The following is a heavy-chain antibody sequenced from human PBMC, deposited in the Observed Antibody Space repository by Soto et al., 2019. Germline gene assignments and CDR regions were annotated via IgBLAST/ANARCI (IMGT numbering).Heavy chain of an antibody. Sequence: VQLVESGGGLVQPGGSLRLSCAACGFTFSSHWMTWVRQAPGKGLEWVANINEDGSEKYYMDSVKGRFTISRDNAKNSLYLQMNSLRAEDTAVFYCARGDNPEYWGQGTLVTVSS. V-gene: IGHV3-7*01. J-gene: IGHJ4*02. CDR3: ARGDNPEY. D-gene: IGHD1-1*01. CDR1: GFTFSSHW. CDR2: INEDGSEK.